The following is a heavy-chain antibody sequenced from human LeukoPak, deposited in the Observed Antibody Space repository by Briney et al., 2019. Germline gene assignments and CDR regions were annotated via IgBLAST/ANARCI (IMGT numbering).Heavy chain of an antibody. Sequence: SVTVSFKASGGTYTIYAISWVRQAPGQGLEWMGGIIPIFGTANYAKTFQGRGTITADESTSTAYMELSSLRSEDTAVYYCARDRTNYVFWSGAPDAFDICGEGRMLTVSS. CDR2: IIPIFGTA. V-gene: IGHV1-69*01. D-gene: IGHD3-3*01. J-gene: IGHJ3*02. CDR3: ARDRTNYVFWSGAPDAFDI. CDR1: GGTYTIYA.